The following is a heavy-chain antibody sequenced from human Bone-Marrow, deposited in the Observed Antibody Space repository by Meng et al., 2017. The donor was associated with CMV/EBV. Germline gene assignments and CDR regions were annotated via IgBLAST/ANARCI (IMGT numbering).Heavy chain of an antibody. CDR3: AKDQEGDYFDY. V-gene: IGHV3-53*01. J-gene: IGHJ4*02. CDR2: IYSGGST. CDR1: GFTVSSNY. Sequence: GESLKISCAASGFTVSSNYMSWVRQAPGKGLEWVSVIYSGGSTYYADSVKGRFTISRDNSKNTLYLQMNSLRAEDTAVYYCAKDQEGDYFDYWGQGTLVTVSS.